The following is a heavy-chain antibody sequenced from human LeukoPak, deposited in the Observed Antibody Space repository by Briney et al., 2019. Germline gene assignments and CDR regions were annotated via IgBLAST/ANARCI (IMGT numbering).Heavy chain of an antibody. Sequence: GGSLRLSCAASGFTFSNYWMSWVRQAPGKGLEWVANIKQDGSEKYYVNSVKGRFTISRDNAKNSLYLQMNSLRAEDTAIYYCAREDDWNYEDFWGQGTLVTVSS. CDR3: AREDDWNYEDF. D-gene: IGHD1-7*01. V-gene: IGHV3-7*01. CDR1: GFTFSNYW. J-gene: IGHJ4*02. CDR2: IKQDGSEK.